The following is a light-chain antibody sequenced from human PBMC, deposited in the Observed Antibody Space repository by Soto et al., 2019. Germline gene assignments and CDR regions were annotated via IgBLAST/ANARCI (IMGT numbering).Light chain of an antibody. CDR2: HNS. Sequence: QSVLTQPPSVSGAPGQRVTISCTGSSSNIGAGYDVHWYRQLPGTAPKLLIYHNSNRPAGVPDRFSGSESGTSASLAITGLQAEHEAEYHCQSYDSSLSAEVFGGGTKLTVL. CDR1: SSNIGAGYD. J-gene: IGLJ2*01. V-gene: IGLV1-40*01. CDR3: QSYDSSLSAEV.